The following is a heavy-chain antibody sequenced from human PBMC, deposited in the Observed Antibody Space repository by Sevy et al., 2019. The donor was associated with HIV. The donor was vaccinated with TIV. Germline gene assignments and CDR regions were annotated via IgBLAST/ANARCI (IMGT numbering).Heavy chain of an antibody. CDR2: ISWNSGSI. CDR1: GFTFDDYA. Sequence: GGSLRLSCAASGFTFDDYAMHWVRQAPGKGLEWVSGISWNSGSIGYADSVKGRFTISRDNAKNSLYLQMNSLRAEDTALYYCAKGSVPTGGDDAFDIWGQGTMVTVSS. J-gene: IGHJ3*02. V-gene: IGHV3-9*01. D-gene: IGHD3-10*01. CDR3: AKGSVPTGGDDAFDI.